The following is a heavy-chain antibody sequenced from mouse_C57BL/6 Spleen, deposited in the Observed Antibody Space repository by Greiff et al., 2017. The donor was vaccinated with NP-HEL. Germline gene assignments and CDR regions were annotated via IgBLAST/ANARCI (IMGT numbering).Heavy chain of an antibody. CDR2: ISSGGSYT. D-gene: IGHD2-3*01. V-gene: IGHV5-6*01. CDR3: ARDDGYYGGNAMDY. CDR1: GFTFSSYG. J-gene: IGHJ4*01. Sequence: EVMLVESGGDLVKPGGSLKLSCAASGFTFSSYGMSWVRQTPDKRLEWVATISSGGSYTYYPDSVKGRFTISRDNAKNTLYLQMSSLKSEDTAMYYCARDDGYYGGNAMDYWGQGTSVTVSS.